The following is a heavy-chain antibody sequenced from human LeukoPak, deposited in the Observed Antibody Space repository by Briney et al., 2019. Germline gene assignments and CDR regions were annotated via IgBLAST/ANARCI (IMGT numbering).Heavy chain of an antibody. CDR1: GGSISSSSYY. J-gene: IGHJ3*02. CDR2: IYYSGST. Sequence: SETLSLTCTVSGGSISSSSYYWGWIRQPPGKGLEWIGSIYYSGSTYYNPSLKSRVTISVDTSKNQFSLKLSSVTAADTAVYYCARDYHPRGYMDLSAFDIWGQGTMVTVSS. D-gene: IGHD3-16*02. CDR3: ARDYHPRGYMDLSAFDI. V-gene: IGHV4-39*07.